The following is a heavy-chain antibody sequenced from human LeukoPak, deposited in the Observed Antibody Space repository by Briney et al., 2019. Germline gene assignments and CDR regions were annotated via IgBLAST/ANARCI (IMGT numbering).Heavy chain of an antibody. D-gene: IGHD3-9*01. CDR3: ARVKDVNDDIMFHH. J-gene: IGHJ1*01. CDR1: GFSFNSYW. V-gene: IGHV3-7*01. Sequence: HPGGSLRLSCAASGFSFNSYWMNWVRQAPGKGLEWVANIKQDGSQKAYVDSVKGRFTISRDNAKNSLYLQMNSLRAEDTAVYYCARVKDVNDDIMFHHWGQGTLVTVSS. CDR2: IKQDGSQK.